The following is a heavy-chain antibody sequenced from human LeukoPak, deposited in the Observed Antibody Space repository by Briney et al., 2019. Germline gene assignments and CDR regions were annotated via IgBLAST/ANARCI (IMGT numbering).Heavy chain of an antibody. CDR2: INPNSGGT. Sequence: ASVKVSCKASGYTFTGYYMHWVRQAPGQGLEWMGWINPNSGGTNYAQKFQGRVTMTRDTSISTAYMELSRLRSDDTAAYYCARPYYDSSGYSIFDYWGQGTLVTVSS. CDR1: GYTFTGYY. V-gene: IGHV1-2*02. D-gene: IGHD3-22*01. J-gene: IGHJ4*02. CDR3: ARPYYDSSGYSIFDY.